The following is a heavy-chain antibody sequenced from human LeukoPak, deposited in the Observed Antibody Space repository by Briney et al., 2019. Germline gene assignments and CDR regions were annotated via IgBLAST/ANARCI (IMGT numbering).Heavy chain of an antibody. CDR3: ARDLRPIVYGSGSPLGY. J-gene: IGHJ4*02. V-gene: IGHV3-53*01. CDR1: GFTVSSNY. D-gene: IGHD3-10*01. CDR2: IYSGGST. Sequence: GGSLRLSCAASGFTVSSNYMSWVRQAPGKGLEWVSVIYSGGSTYYADSVKGRFTISRDNSKNTLYLQMNSLRAEDTAVYYCARDLRPIVYGSGSPLGYWGQGTLVTVSS.